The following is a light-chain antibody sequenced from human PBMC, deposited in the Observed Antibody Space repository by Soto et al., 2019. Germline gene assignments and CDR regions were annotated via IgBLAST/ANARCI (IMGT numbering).Light chain of an antibody. Sequence: DIQMTQSPSTLSASVGDRVTITCRASQSINNWLAWYQQKPGKAPNLLIYKASDLQSGVPSRFSGSGSGTEFSLTISSLQPDDFATVYCQQYRSDPFTVGQETKVEIK. V-gene: IGKV1-5*03. J-gene: IGKJ1*01. CDR3: QQYRSDPFT. CDR2: KAS. CDR1: QSINNW.